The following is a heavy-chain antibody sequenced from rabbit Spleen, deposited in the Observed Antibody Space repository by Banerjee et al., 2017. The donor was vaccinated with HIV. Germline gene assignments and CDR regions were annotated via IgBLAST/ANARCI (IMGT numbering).Heavy chain of an antibody. V-gene: IGHV1S45*01. D-gene: IGHD5-1*01. J-gene: IGHJ6*01. CDR3: GRGDWNYGRRFGL. CDR1: GLSFSSSYW. Sequence: QEQVEESGGDLVKPEGSLTLTCTASGLSFSSSYWICWVRQAPGKGLEWIGCIYTGSGGGTYYASWAKGRFTISKTSSTTVTLQMTSLTAADTATYFCGRGDWNYGRRFGLWGQGTLVTVS. CDR2: IYTGSGGGT.